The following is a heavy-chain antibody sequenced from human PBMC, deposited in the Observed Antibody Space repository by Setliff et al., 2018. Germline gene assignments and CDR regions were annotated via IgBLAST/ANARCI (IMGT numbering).Heavy chain of an antibody. CDR2: INTNTGNP. CDR3: ARASRFGTTVWKGDYYMDV. J-gene: IGHJ6*03. CDR1: GYTFSSYA. Sequence: ASVKVSCKASGYTFSSYAMGWMRQAPGQRLEWMGWINTNTGNPSYAQDSTGRLVFSLDTSVSTAYLQLSSLKAEDSAVYYCARASRFGTTVWKGDYYMDVWGKGTTVTVSS. V-gene: IGHV7-4-1*02. D-gene: IGHD4-4*01.